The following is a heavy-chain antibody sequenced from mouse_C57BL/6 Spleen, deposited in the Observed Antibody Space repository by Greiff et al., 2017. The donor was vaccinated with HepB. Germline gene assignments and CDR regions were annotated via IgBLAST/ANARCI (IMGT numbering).Heavy chain of an antibody. J-gene: IGHJ2*01. V-gene: IGHV3-6*01. CDR1: GYSITSGYY. CDR3: ARGYYGSSYYFDY. Sequence: EVQLQESGPGLVKPSQSLSLTCSVTGYSITSGYYWNWIRQFPGNQLEWMGYISYDGSNNYNPSLKNRISITRDTSKNQFFLKLNSVTTEDTATYYCARGYYGSSYYFDYWGQGTTLTVSS. CDR2: ISYDGSN. D-gene: IGHD1-1*01.